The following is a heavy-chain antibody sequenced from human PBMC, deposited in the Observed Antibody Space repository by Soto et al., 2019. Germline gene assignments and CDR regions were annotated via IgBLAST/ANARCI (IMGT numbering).Heavy chain of an antibody. J-gene: IGHJ5*01. D-gene: IGHD3-10*01. CDR2: IYHSGTF. CDR1: AGSLGAVGDT. Sequence: SVTLSLTCSVSAGSLGAVGDTWSGTRPPPGGGVEWIGYIYHSGTFLYNPSLKTRLTISLDWSTNRFSLTLNSVTAADTAVYYCARAQSYIGSGRFNNLSFDSLGQGTQVTFSS. CDR3: ARAQSYIGSGRFNNLSFDS. V-gene: IGHV4-30-2*01.